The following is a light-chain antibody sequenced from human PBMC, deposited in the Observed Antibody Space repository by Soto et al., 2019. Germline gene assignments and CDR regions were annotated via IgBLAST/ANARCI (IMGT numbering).Light chain of an antibody. J-gene: IGLJ2*01. Sequence: QSVLTQPPSASGTPGQRVTMSCSGSSSNIGSNTVNWYQQLPGTAPKLLIYSYNQRPSGVPDRFSGSKSGTSASLAISGLQSEDEGDYYCAAWDDSLNGVVFGGGTTLTVL. CDR3: AAWDDSLNGVV. CDR2: SYN. CDR1: SSNIGSNT. V-gene: IGLV1-44*01.